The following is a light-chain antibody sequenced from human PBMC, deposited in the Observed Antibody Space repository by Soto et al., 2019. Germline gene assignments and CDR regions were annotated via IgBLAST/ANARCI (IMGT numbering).Light chain of an antibody. CDR3: GAWDTSLSVYV. CDR1: SSNIGNNY. J-gene: IGLJ1*01. CDR2: ENN. Sequence: QSALTQPPSVSAAPGQKVTISCSGSSSNIGNNYVSWYQQLPGTAPKLLIYENNKRPSGIPDRFSSSKSGTSATLGITGLQTGDEADYYCGAWDTSLSVYVFATG. V-gene: IGLV1-51*02.